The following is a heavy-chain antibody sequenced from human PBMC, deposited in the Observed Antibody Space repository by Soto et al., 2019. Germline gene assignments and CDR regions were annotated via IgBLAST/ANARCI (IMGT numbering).Heavy chain of an antibody. V-gene: IGHV3-30*18. CDR2: ISFDGTDK. Sequence: PGGSLRLSCAAPGITFSSYGRHWVRQAPGKGLQWVAFISFDGTDKYYADSVKGRFTISRDNSKNTMYMQMNSLRDDDTAVYYCAKGGDGWSYYDSWSGYYTSVYWCQGTLVTVSS. CDR1: GITFSSYG. CDR3: AKGGDGWSYYDSWSGYYTSVY. J-gene: IGHJ4*02. D-gene: IGHD3-3*01.